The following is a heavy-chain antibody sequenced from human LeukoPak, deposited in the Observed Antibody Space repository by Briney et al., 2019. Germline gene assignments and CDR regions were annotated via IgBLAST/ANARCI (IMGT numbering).Heavy chain of an antibody. D-gene: IGHD4-23*01. V-gene: IGHV3-23*01. CDR2: ISGSGGST. CDR3: ARDGDTVLTRGYYYYMDV. Sequence: GGSLRLSCAASGFTFSSYGMSWVRQAPGKGLEWVSAISGSGGSTYYADSVKGRFTISRDNAKNSLYLQMNSLRAEDTALYYCARDGDTVLTRGYYYYMDVWGKGTTVTVSS. CDR1: GFTFSSYG. J-gene: IGHJ6*03.